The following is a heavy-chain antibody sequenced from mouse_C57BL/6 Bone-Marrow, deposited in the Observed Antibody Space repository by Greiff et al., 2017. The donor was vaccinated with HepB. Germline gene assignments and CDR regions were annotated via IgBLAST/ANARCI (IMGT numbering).Heavy chain of an antibody. CDR2: IRLKSDNYAT. D-gene: IGHD1-1*01. CDR3: HYYGSSYPYYFDY. J-gene: IGHJ2*01. Sequence: EVKLVESGGGLVQPGGSMKLSCVASGFTFSNYWMNWVRQSPEKGLEWVAQIRLKSDNYATHYAESVKGRFTISRDDSKSSVYLQMNNLRAEDTGIYYPHYYGSSYPYYFDYWGQGTTLTVSS. V-gene: IGHV6-3*01. CDR1: GFTFSNYW.